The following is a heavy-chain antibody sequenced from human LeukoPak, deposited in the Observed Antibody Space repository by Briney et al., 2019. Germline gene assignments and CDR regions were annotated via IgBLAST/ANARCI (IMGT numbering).Heavy chain of an antibody. CDR2: MNPNSGNT. D-gene: IGHD3-3*01. J-gene: IGHJ4*02. CDR1: GYTFTSYD. Sequence: ASVKVSCKASGYTFTSYDINWVRQATGQGLEWMGWMNPNSGNTGYAQKFQGRVAMTRNTSISTAYMELSSLRSGDTAVYYCASVRFLEWYLFDYWGQGTLVTVSS. CDR3: ASVRFLEWYLFDY. V-gene: IGHV1-8*01.